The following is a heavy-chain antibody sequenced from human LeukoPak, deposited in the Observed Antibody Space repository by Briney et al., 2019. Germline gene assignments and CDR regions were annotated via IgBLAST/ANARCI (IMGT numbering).Heavy chain of an antibody. CDR2: IYHSGST. V-gene: IGHV4-30-2*01. J-gene: IGHJ4*02. CDR1: GGSISSGGYS. Sequence: ESSETLSLTCAVSGGSISSGGYSWSWIRQPPGKGLEWIGYIYHSGSTYYNPSLKSRVTISVDRSKNQFSLKLSSATAADTAVYYCARGSDTAMVKIGYWGQGTLVTVSS. CDR3: ARGSDTAMVKIGY. D-gene: IGHD5-18*01.